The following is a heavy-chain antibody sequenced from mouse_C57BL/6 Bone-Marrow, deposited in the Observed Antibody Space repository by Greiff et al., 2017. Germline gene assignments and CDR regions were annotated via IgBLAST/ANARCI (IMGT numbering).Heavy chain of an antibody. Sequence: VQLQQSGAELVRPGASVTLSCKASGYTFTDYEMHWVKQTPVHGLEWIGAIDPETGGTAYNQKFKGKAILTADKSSSTAYMERRSLTSEDSAVYYCTGDGYYRAWFAYWGQGTLVTVSA. J-gene: IGHJ3*01. CDR1: GYTFTDYE. CDR2: IDPETGGT. V-gene: IGHV1-15*01. CDR3: TGDGYYRAWFAY. D-gene: IGHD2-3*01.